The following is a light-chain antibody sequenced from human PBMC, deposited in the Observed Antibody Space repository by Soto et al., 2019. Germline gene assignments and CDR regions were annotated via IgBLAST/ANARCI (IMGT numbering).Light chain of an antibody. CDR1: QDIRFY. V-gene: IGKV1-33*01. J-gene: IGKJ5*01. Sequence: DIQMTQSPSSLSSSLGDRVPITCQASQDIRFYLNWYQHKTGQAPKLLIYDASQLETGVPSKSSGSGSGTDFTFTINNVQAEDIGTYYCQHYNSLPITFGQGTRLAI. CDR3: QHYNSLPIT. CDR2: DAS.